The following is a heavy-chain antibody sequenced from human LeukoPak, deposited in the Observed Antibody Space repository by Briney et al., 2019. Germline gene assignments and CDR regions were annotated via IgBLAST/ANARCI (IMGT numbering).Heavy chain of an antibody. J-gene: IGHJ4*02. V-gene: IGHV3-7*01. Sequence: GGSLRLSCAASGFTFSSYATSWVRQAPGKGLEWVANIKQDGSEKYYVDSVKGRFTISRDNAKNSLYLQMNSLRAEDTAVYYCARDLMVGATIVFDYWGQGTLVTVSS. CDR2: IKQDGSEK. CDR3: ARDLMVGATIVFDY. CDR1: GFTFSSYA. D-gene: IGHD1-26*01.